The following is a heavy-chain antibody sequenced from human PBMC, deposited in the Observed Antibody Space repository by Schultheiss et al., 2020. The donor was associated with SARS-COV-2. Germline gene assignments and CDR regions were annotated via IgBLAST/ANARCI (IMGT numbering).Heavy chain of an antibody. J-gene: IGHJ3*02. Sequence: GGSLRLSCAASGFTFSSYSMNWVRQAPGKGLEWVSAISGSGGSTYYADSVKGRFTISRDNAKNSLYLQMNSLRAEDTAVYYCARISRSTSIDIWGQGTMVTVSS. V-gene: IGHV3-21*04. CDR2: ISGSGGST. CDR1: GFTFSSYS. CDR3: ARISRSTSIDI. D-gene: IGHD6-6*01.